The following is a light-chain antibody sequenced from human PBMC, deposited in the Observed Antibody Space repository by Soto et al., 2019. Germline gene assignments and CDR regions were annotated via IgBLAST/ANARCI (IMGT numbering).Light chain of an antibody. CDR1: QSISSSY. Sequence: EIVLTQSPGTLSLSPGERANLSCRASQSISSSYLAWYQQKPGQAPRLLVYGASSRATGIPDRLSGSASGTDFTLTVSRMAPEDFAVYYCQQYGSSRTFGHGTKVDIK. V-gene: IGKV3-20*01. CDR2: GAS. CDR3: QQYGSSRT. J-gene: IGKJ1*01.